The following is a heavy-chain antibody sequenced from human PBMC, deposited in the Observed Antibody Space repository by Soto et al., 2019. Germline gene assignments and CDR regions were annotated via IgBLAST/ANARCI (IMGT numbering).Heavy chain of an antibody. CDR3: ARVIVPTPVPTSNWFDP. J-gene: IGHJ5*02. D-gene: IGHD4-17*01. CDR1: GYTFTTYY. Sequence: ASVKVSCKASGYTFTTYYMHWVRQAPGQGLEWVGMIDPSGGTTNYAQRFQGRVTMTSDTSTSTIYMELSSLRTDDTAVYYCARVIVPTPVPTSNWFDPWGQGTLVTVS. V-gene: IGHV1-46*01. CDR2: IDPSGGTT.